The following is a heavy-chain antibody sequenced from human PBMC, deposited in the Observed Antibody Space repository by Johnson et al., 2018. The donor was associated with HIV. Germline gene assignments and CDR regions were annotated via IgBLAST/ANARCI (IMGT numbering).Heavy chain of an antibody. V-gene: IGHV3-30-3*01. Sequence: QMLLVESGGGVVQPGRSLRLSCAASGFTFSSYAMHWVRQAPGKGLEWVAVISYDGSNEYYADSVKGRFTISRDNSKNTLYLQINSLRAEDTAVYYCARVSSSVTTARYGAFDIWGQGTMVIVSS. CDR3: ARVSSSVTTARYGAFDI. J-gene: IGHJ3*02. CDR1: GFTFSSYA. D-gene: IGHD4-17*01. CDR2: ISYDGSNE.